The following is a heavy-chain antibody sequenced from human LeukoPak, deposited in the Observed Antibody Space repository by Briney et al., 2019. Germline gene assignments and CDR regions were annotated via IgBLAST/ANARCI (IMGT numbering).Heavy chain of an antibody. CDR3: ARHGGYCSGGSCYSPYFQH. Sequence: SETLSLTCTVSGGSISSSSYYWGWIRQPPGKGLEWIGSIYYSGSTYYNPSLKSRVTISVDTSKNQFSLKPSSVTAADTAVYYCARHGGYCSGGSCYSPYFQHWGQGTLVTVSS. J-gene: IGHJ1*01. D-gene: IGHD2-15*01. V-gene: IGHV4-39*01. CDR1: GGSISSSSYY. CDR2: IYYSGST.